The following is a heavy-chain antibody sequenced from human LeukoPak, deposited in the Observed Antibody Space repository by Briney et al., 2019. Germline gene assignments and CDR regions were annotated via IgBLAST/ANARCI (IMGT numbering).Heavy chain of an antibody. D-gene: IGHD3-22*01. J-gene: IGHJ4*02. V-gene: IGHV3-23*01. CDR2: ISGSGSST. CDR3: AKEIGYDSSGYDDF. Sequence: GGSLRLSCAASGFTFSNYAMSWVRQAPGKGLEWVSAISGSGSSTYYADSVKGRFTISRDNSKNTVYLQMNSLRAEDTALYYCAKEIGYDSSGYDDFWGQGTLVTVSS. CDR1: GFTFSNYA.